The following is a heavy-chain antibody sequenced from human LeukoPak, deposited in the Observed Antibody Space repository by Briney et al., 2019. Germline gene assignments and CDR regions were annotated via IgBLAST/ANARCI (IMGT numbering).Heavy chain of an antibody. D-gene: IGHD4-11*01. Sequence: GSLRLSCAASGITISSNYMSLGRQAPGKGLGWIGYIYYSGGTNYNPSLKSRVTISVDTSKNKFSLKLSSVTAADTAVYYCARVQYDAFDIWGQGTMVTVSS. V-gene: IGHV4-59*01. J-gene: IGHJ3*02. CDR2: IYYSGGT. CDR1: GITISSNY. CDR3: ARVQYDAFDI.